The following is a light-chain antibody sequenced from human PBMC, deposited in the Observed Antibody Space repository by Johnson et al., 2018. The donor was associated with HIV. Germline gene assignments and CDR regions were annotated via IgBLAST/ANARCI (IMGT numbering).Light chain of an antibody. V-gene: IGLV1-51*01. Sequence: QSVLTQPPSVSAAPGQKVTISCSGSSSNIGNNYVSWYQQFPGTAPKLLIYDNNKRPSGIPDRFSGSKSGTSATLDITGLQTGDEADYYCGTWDSSLSALYVFGTGTKVTVL. CDR3: GTWDSSLSALYV. J-gene: IGLJ1*01. CDR2: DNN. CDR1: SSNIGNNY.